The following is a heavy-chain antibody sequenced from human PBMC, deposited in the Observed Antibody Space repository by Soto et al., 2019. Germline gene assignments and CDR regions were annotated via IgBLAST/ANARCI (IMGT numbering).Heavy chain of an antibody. V-gene: IGHV4-59*01. CDR1: GGSISNYY. CDR3: ARILGPSNFYYYMDV. D-gene: IGHD2-2*01. CDR2: IHRSGST. Sequence: SETLSLTCTVSGGSISNYYWGWIRQPPGKGLEWIGNIHRSGSTSYTPSLESRITISVDMSRNQFSLELSSVTAADAAMYFCARILGPSNFYYYMDVWGKGTTVTVSS. J-gene: IGHJ6*03.